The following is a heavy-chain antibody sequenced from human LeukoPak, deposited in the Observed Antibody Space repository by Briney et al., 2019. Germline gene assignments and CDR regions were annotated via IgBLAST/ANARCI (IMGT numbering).Heavy chain of an antibody. J-gene: IGHJ5*02. CDR2: IKPNSGGT. D-gene: IGHD3-10*01. Sequence: ASVKGSCKASGYTFTGYYMHWVRQATGQGLAWMGWIKPNSGGTNYAQKFQGWVTMTRDTSISTAYMELSRLRSDDTAVYYCARGGYYYGSGSFDWFDPWGQGTLVTVSS. CDR3: ARGGYYYGSGSFDWFDP. V-gene: IGHV1-2*04. CDR1: GYTFTGYY.